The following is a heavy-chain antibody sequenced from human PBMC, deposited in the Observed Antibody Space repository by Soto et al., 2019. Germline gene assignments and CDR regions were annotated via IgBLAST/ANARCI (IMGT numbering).Heavy chain of an antibody. V-gene: IGHV3-9*01. Sequence: EMQLVESGGGLVQPGRSLRLSCAASGFTFEDFAMHWVRQAPGKGLEWVSGINWNSGDIDYADSVRGRFTISRDNAKNALYLQMNSLRAEDAAFYYCVKDIGASGAYWYFDLWGRGTLVTVSS. CDR2: INWNSGDI. J-gene: IGHJ2*01. CDR1: GFTFEDFA. D-gene: IGHD2-8*02. CDR3: VKDIGASGAYWYFDL.